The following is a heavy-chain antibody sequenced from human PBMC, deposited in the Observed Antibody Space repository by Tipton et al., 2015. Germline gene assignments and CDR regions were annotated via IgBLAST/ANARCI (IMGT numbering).Heavy chain of an antibody. Sequence: TLSLTCNVSGDAISSHYWSWIRQPPGKGLEWIGNIYYSGSTKYNPSLKNRVTISVDTSKNQFSLKLTSVTAADTAVYYCARRSLVGQEGLDSWGQGTLVTVSS. D-gene: IGHD2-8*02. CDR1: GDAISSHY. CDR3: ARRSLVGQEGLDS. CDR2: IYYSGST. V-gene: IGHV4-59*11. J-gene: IGHJ4*02.